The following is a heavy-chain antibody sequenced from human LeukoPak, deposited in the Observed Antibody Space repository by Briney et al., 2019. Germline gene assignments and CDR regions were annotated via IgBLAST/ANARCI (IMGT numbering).Heavy chain of an antibody. V-gene: IGHV3-21*01. CDR1: GFTFSNYD. CDR3: AELGITMIGGV. Sequence: GGSLRLSCVASGFTFSNYDMNWVRQAPGKGLEWVSFISSSSSYIYYADSVKGRFTISRDNAKNSLYLQMNSLRAEDTAVYYCAELGITMIGGVWGKGTTVTISS. J-gene: IGHJ6*04. D-gene: IGHD3-10*02. CDR2: ISSSSSYI.